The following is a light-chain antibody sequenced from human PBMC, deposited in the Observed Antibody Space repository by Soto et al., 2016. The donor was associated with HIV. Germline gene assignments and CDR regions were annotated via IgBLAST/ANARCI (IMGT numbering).Light chain of an antibody. CDR2: DDN. CDR1: NIGSKS. Sequence: SYVLTQPPSVSVAPGKTARITCGGNNIGSKSVHWYQQKAGQAPVLVVHDDNDRPSGIPERISGSKSGNTASLTISKVEAGDEADYFCQVWDYWHEHPVIFGGGTKLTVL. J-gene: IGLJ2*01. V-gene: IGLV3-21*03. CDR3: QVWDYWHEHPVI.